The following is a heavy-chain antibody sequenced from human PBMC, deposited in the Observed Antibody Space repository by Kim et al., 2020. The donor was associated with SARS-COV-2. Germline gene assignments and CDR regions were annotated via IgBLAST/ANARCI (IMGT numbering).Heavy chain of an antibody. CDR3: AKNFRPPSGYYNVEYGMDG. CDR1: GFTFSSYA. Sequence: GGSLRLSCAASGFTFSSYAMSWVRQAPGKGLEWVSVIYSGGSSTYYADSVKGRFTISRDNSKNTLYLQMNSLRAEDTAVYYCAKNFRPPSGYYNVEYGMDGWGQGTTVTVSS. CDR2: IYSGGSST. V-gene: IGHV3-23*03. J-gene: IGHJ6*02. D-gene: IGHD3-9*01.